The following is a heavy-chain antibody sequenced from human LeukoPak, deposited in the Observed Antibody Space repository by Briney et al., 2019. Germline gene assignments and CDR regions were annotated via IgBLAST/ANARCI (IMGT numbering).Heavy chain of an antibody. CDR2: IIPIFGTA. V-gene: IGHV1-69*13. J-gene: IGHJ5*02. Sequence: GASVKVSCKASGGTFSSYAISWVRQAPGQGLEWMGGIIPIFGTANYAQRFQGRVTITADESTSTAYMELSSLRSEDTAVYYCARDLLDSSSTGRFDPWGQGTLVTVSS. CDR1: GGTFSSYA. D-gene: IGHD6-13*01. CDR3: ARDLLDSSSTGRFDP.